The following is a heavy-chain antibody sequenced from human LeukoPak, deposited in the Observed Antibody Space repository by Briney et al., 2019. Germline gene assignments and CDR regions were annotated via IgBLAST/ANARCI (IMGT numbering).Heavy chain of an antibody. V-gene: IGHV1-18*01. Sequence: ASVKVSCKASGYTFTSYGISWVRQAPGQGLEWMGWISAYNGNTNYAQKLQGRVTMTTDASTSTAYMELRSLRSDDTAVYYCARAHSSGWYHLFDYWGQGTLVTVSS. J-gene: IGHJ4*02. CDR2: ISAYNGNT. CDR1: GYTFTSYG. CDR3: ARAHSSGWYHLFDY. D-gene: IGHD6-19*01.